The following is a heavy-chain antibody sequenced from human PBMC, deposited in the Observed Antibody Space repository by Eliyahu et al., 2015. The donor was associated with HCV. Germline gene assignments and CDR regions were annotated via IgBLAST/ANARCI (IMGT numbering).Heavy chain of an antibody. CDR1: GRSIPPSC. V-gene: IGHV4-59*01. CDR2: IHYSGST. Sequence: QVQLQESGPGLXKPSEXLSLTXXXXGRSIPPSCWSWSRPPPGKGLEWIGYIHYSGSTNYXPSLKSRVTISVDTSKNQFXLNLTSVTAADTAMYYCASGGGGIAVTGTGGWFDPWGQGTLVTVSS. D-gene: IGHD6-19*01. J-gene: IGHJ5*02. CDR3: ASGGGGIAVTGTGGWFDP.